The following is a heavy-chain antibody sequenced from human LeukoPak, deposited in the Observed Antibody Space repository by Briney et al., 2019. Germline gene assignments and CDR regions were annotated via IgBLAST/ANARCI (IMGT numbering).Heavy chain of an antibody. CDR1: GVSISDYY. D-gene: IGHD2-21*01. CDR2: VSPGGYT. CDR3: ARIRCGHGHHMCYNH. J-gene: IGHJ5*02. V-gene: IGHV4-34*01. Sequence: PSETLSLTCAVSGVSISDYYWSWIRQCPGKGLEWIGEVSPGGYTNYNPSLKSRVIISEDPSESHLSLRLRSVTAADTAMSYCARIRCGHGHHMCYNHWAQGTLVTVSS.